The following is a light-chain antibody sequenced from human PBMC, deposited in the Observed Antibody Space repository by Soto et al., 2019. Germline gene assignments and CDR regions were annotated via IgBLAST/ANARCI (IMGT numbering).Light chain of an antibody. J-gene: IGKJ4*01. CDR2: GAS. CDR3: QQYGSSPPRLT. Sequence: EIVLTQSPGTLSLSPGERATLSCRASQSVSSSYLAWYQQKPGQAPRLLIYGASSRATGIPDRFSGSGSVTDFTLTISRLEPEDFAVYYCQQYGSSPPRLTFGGGTQVESK. V-gene: IGKV3-20*01. CDR1: QSVSSSY.